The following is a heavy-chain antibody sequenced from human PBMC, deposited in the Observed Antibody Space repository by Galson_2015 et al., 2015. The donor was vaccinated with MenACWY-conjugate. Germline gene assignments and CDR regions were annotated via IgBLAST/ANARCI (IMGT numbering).Heavy chain of an antibody. CDR3: ARDPERGDGYVLDY. CDR2: INRDGSST. CDR1: GFTFSSYW. D-gene: IGHD5-24*01. V-gene: IGHV3-74*01. Sequence: LRLSCAASGFTFSSYWMYWVRQAPGKGLVWVAHINRDGSSTSYADSAKGRFTISRDNAKNMLYLQMNSLRAEDTAVYYCARDPERGDGYVLDYWGQGTLVTVSS. J-gene: IGHJ4*02.